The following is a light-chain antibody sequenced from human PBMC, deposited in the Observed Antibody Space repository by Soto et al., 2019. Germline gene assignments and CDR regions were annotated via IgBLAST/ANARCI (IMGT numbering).Light chain of an antibody. CDR3: SSYTSISTVV. Sequence: QSALTQPACVSGSPGQSITISCAGTYSDVGGYNFVSWYQQHPGKAPKVMIYDVSDRPSGVSDRFSGSKSGNTASLTISGLQPEDEAYYYCSSYTSISTVVFGGGTKLTV. CDR1: YSDVGGYNF. J-gene: IGLJ2*01. CDR2: DVS. V-gene: IGLV2-14*01.